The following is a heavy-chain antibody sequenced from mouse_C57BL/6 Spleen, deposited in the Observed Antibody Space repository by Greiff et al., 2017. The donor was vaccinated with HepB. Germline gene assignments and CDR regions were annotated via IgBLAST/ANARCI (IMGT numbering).Heavy chain of an antibody. D-gene: IGHD3-2*02. CDR3: AIDSSGYLAWFAY. Sequence: QVQLKESGPELVKPGASVKISCKASGYAFSSSWMNWVKQRPGKGLEWIGRIYPGDGDTNYNGKFKGKATLTADKSSSTAYMQLSSLTSEDSAVYFCAIDSSGYLAWFAYWGQGTLVTVSA. CDR1: GYAFSSSW. CDR2: IYPGDGDT. V-gene: IGHV1-82*01. J-gene: IGHJ3*01.